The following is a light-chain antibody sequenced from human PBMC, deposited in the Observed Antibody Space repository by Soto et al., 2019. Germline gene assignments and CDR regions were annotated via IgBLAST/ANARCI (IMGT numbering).Light chain of an antibody. J-gene: IGLJ1*01. CDR2: NVA. V-gene: IGLV2-14*03. CDR1: SSDIGGYNY. CDR3: SSYTGASALYV. Sequence: QSALTQPASVSRSPGQSITISCTGASSDIGGYNYVAWYQQHLGKAPKLIIYNVAVRPSGVSNRFSGSKSGNTASLAISGLQPEGEAHYYCSSYTGASALYVFGTGTKVTVL.